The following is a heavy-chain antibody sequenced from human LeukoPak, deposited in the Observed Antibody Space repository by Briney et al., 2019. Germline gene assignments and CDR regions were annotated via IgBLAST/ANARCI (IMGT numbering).Heavy chain of an antibody. CDR1: GYSISSGYY. CDR3: ARASTLNYYFGIDV. V-gene: IGHV4-38-2*02. Sequence: SETLSLTCTVSGYSISSGYYWGWIRQPPGKGLEWIGNVYHSGTDFYNPSLKSRVTISVDTSKNQFSLNLSSVTAADTAVYYCARASTLNYYFGIDVWGQGTTVTVSS. D-gene: IGHD5/OR15-5a*01. CDR2: VYHSGTD. J-gene: IGHJ6*02.